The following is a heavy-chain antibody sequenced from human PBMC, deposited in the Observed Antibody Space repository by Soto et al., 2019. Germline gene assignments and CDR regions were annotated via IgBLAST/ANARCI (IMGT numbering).Heavy chain of an antibody. J-gene: IGHJ4*02. CDR1: GDSISGSS. CDR2: MYFSGST. D-gene: IGHD6-19*01. Sequence: SETLSLTCTVSGDSISGSSWSWIRQPPGKGLEWIAYMYFSGSTNYNPSLKSRVTISVDTSKNQFPLKLSSVTAADTAVYYCARGSGWYFHWGQGTLVTVSS. V-gene: IGHV4-59*01. CDR3: ARGSGWYFH.